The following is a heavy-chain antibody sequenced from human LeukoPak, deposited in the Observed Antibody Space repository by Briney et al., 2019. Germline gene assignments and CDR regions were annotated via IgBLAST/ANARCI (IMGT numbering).Heavy chain of an antibody. D-gene: IGHD1-26*01. Sequence: ASVKVSCKASGYTFTGYSLHWVRQAPGQGLEWMGWISAYNGNTNYAQKLQGRVTMTTDTSTSTAYMELRSLRSDDTAVYYCARNQYSGSYSPRDGMDVWGKGTTVTVSS. V-gene: IGHV1-18*04. J-gene: IGHJ6*04. CDR3: ARNQYSGSYSPRDGMDV. CDR2: ISAYNGNT. CDR1: GYTFTGYS.